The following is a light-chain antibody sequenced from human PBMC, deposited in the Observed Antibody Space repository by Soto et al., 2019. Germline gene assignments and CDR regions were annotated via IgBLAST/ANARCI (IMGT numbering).Light chain of an antibody. J-gene: IGKJ2*01. Sequence: ENVLTQSPGTLSLSPGERATLSCRASQSVYSNYVDWYQQKPGQAPRLLIYGASSRATGIPDRFSGSGSGTDFTLNISRLEPEDFAVYYCHQYGGAPHTFGQGTKLEIK. CDR3: HQYGGAPHT. CDR1: QSVYSNY. V-gene: IGKV3-20*01. CDR2: GAS.